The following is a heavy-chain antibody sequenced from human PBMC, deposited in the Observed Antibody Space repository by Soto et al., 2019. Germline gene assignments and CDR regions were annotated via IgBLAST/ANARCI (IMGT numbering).Heavy chain of an antibody. CDR1: GYTFTSYG. Sequence: QVQLVQSGAEVKKPGASVKVSCKASGYTFTSYGISWVRQAPGQGLEWMGWISAYNGNTNYAQKPQGRATRTTDTYMRSAYTEVRGVCYYDTDVYYCARYRTHADYLGEGTLFTVSS. V-gene: IGHV1-18*01. CDR2: ISAYNGNT. D-gene: IGHD3-16*02. J-gene: IGHJ4*02. CDR3: ARYRTHADY.